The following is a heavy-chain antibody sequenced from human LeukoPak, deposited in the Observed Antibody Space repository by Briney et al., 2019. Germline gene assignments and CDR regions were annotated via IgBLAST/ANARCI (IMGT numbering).Heavy chain of an antibody. J-gene: IGHJ5*02. V-gene: IGHV4-59*12. D-gene: IGHD3-10*01. Sequence: SETLSLTCTVSGGSISSYYWSWIRQPPGKGLQWIGYIYYSGSTNYNPSLKSRVTISVDTSKNQFSLKLSSVTAADTAVYYCARGLWFGELDPNWFDPWGQGTLVTVSS. CDR2: IYYSGST. CDR3: ARGLWFGELDPNWFDP. CDR1: GGSISSYY.